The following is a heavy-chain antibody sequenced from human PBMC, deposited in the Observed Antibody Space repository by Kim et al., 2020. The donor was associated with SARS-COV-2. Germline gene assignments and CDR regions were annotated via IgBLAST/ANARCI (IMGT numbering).Heavy chain of an antibody. Sequence: SGKGRFTISRDNSKNTLYLQMNSLRAEDTAVYYCAKDGAYYYDNMTHFDYWGQGTLSPSPQ. J-gene: IGHJ4*02. CDR3: AKDGAYYYDNMTHFDY. V-gene: IGHV3-30*02. D-gene: IGHD3-22*01.